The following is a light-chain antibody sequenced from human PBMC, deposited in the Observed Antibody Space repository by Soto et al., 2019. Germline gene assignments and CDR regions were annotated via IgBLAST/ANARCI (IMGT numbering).Light chain of an antibody. CDR2: DAS. CDR1: QSVRSSS. J-gene: IGKJ1*01. V-gene: IGKV3-20*01. Sequence: EXVLTQSPGSLSLSPGESATLSCRASQSVRSSSLAWYQQKPGQAPRLLIFDASNRATAIPDRFSGSESGTDFTLTISRREPEDFAVYYCHKYGSSPRTFGQGTKVDIK. CDR3: HKYGSSPRT.